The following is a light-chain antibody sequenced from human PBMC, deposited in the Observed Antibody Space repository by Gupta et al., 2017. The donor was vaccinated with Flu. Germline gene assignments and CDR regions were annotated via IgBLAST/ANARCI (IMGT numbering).Light chain of an antibody. CDR3: SSYTSTNTFYV. CDR1: SSDVGGSNY. CDR2: DVT. J-gene: IGLJ1*01. Sequence: QSALTQPASVYGSPAQSITISCTGTSSDVGGSNYVSWYQQHPGKAPKLIIYDVTNRPSGVSSRFSGSKSGNTASLTISGLEAEDESDYFCSSYTSTNTFYVFGTGTKVTVL. V-gene: IGLV2-14*01.